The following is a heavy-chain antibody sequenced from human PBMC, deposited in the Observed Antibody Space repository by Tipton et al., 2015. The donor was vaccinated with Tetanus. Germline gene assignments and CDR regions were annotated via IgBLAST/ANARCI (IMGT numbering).Heavy chain of an antibody. CDR1: GGSISSGGYY. V-gene: IGHV4-39*01. J-gene: IGHJ5*02. CDR2: IYYNGNT. Sequence: TLSLTCTVSGGSISSGGYYWSWIRQHPGKGLEWIGNIYYNGNTYYNSPLKSRLTISLDTSKNQLSLKMTSVTAADTAIYYCARQADNWFDPWGQGTLVAVSS. CDR3: ARQADNWFDP.